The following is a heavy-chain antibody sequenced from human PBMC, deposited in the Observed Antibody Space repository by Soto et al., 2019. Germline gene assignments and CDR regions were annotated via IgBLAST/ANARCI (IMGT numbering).Heavy chain of an antibody. CDR1: GYIFVNYG. J-gene: IGHJ6*02. CDR2: ISPYSGNT. D-gene: IGHD5-12*01. CDR3: AMVDKYVTPTPQDV. Sequence: QVQLVQSGDEVRKPGSAVKVSCKASGYIFVNYGIAWVRQAPGQGLEWMGWISPYSGNTHYASKVQGRLTMTTDTSTSTAYMDFGGPTSGDTAVYYCAMVDKYVTPTPQDVWGQGTTVTVSS. V-gene: IGHV1-18*01.